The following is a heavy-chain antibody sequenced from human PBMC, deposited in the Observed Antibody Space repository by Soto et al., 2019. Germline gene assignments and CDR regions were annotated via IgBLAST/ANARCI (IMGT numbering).Heavy chain of an antibody. CDR2: ISYDGNNK. J-gene: IGHJ4*02. V-gene: IGHV3-30*04. CDR3: AKEGEGMATNFDY. CDR1: GFTFSSYA. D-gene: IGHD5-12*01. Sequence: QVQLVESGGGVVQPGRSLRLSCAASGFTFSSYAMHWVRQAPGKGLEWVAVISYDGNNKKYADSMKGRFTISRDNSKNTLYLQMNSLRVEDTAVYYCAKEGEGMATNFDYWGQGTLVTVSS.